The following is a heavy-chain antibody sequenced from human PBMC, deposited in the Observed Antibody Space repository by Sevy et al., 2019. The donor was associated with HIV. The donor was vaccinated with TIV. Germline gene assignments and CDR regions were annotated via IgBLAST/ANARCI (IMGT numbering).Heavy chain of an antibody. CDR3: AKDRMLFGVLYFDY. Sequence: GGSLRLSCAASGFTFSNFAMNWVRQAPGKGLEWVSAISGSGETTYYADSVKGRFTISRDNSKNTLYLQMNSLRAEDTAVYYCAKDRMLFGVLYFDYWGQGTLVTVSS. V-gene: IGHV3-23*01. J-gene: IGHJ4*02. CDR2: ISGSGETT. CDR1: GFTFSNFA. D-gene: IGHD3-3*01.